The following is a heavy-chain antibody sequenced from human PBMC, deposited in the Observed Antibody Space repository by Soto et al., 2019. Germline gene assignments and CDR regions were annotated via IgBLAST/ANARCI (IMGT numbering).Heavy chain of an antibody. D-gene: IGHD3-10*01. CDR2: ISSSGSTI. CDR1: GFIFSGYP. Sequence: GGSLRLSCAASGFIFSGYPLTWIRQAPGKGLEWVSYISSSGSTIYYADSVKGRFTISRDNAKNSLYLQMNSLRAEDTAVYYCARGSSSLLWFGELVNWFDPWGQGTLVTVSS. CDR3: ARGSSSLLWFGELVNWFDP. J-gene: IGHJ5*02. V-gene: IGHV3-11*01.